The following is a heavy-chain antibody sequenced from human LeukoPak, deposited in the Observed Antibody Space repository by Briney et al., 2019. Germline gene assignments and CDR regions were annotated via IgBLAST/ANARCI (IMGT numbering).Heavy chain of an antibody. CDR2: IYSDDTT. V-gene: IGHV3-66*01. CDR3: ALSRYGSSSVWDF. CDR1: GFTVSSNY. J-gene: IGHJ4*02. Sequence: GGSLRLSCAASGFTVSSNYMSWVRQAPGKGLEWVSVIYSDDTTYYADSVKGRFTISRDNSKNTLHLQTNSLRAEDMAGYYCALSRYGSSSVWDFWGQGTLVTVSS. D-gene: IGHD6-6*01.